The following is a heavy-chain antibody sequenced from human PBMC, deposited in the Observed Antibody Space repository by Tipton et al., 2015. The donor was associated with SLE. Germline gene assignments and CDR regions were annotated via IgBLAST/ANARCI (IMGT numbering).Heavy chain of an antibody. D-gene: IGHD2-2*01. CDR1: GGSISSSSYY. V-gene: IGHV4-39*07. Sequence: LRLSCTVSGGSISSSSYYWGWIRQPPGKGLEWIGSIYYSGSTYYNPSLKSRVTISRDNAKNSLFLQMNSLRAEDTAVYYCARATSQYGFWSRYLDLWGRGTLVTVSS. CDR3: ARATSQYGFWSRYLDL. CDR2: IYYSGST. J-gene: IGHJ2*01.